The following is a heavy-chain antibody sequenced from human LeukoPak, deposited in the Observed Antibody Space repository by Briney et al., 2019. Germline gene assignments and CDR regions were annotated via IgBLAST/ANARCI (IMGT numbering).Heavy chain of an antibody. CDR3: ARDRRRFGMDV. CDR2: IYTSGST. D-gene: IGHD3-16*01. V-gene: IGHV4-4*07. CDR1: GGSFSSYY. Sequence: SETLSLTCAVYGGSFSSYYWSWIRQPAGKGLEWIGRIYTSGSTNYNPSLKSRVTMSVDTSKNQFSLKLSSVTAADTAVYYCARDRRRFGMDVWGQGTTVTVSS. J-gene: IGHJ6*02.